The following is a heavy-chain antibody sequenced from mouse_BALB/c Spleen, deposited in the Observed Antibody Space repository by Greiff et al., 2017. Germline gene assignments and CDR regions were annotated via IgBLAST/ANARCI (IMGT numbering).Heavy chain of an antibody. CDR1: GYSITSGYY. J-gene: IGHJ4*01. Sequence: ESGPGLVKPSQSLSLTCSVTGYSITSGYYWNWIRQFPGNKLEWMGYISYDGSNNYNPSLKNRISITRDTSKNQFFLKLNSVTTEDTATYYCARDGNYEDAMDYWGQGTSVTVSS. CDR3: ARDGNYEDAMDY. D-gene: IGHD2-1*01. CDR2: ISYDGSN. V-gene: IGHV3-6*02.